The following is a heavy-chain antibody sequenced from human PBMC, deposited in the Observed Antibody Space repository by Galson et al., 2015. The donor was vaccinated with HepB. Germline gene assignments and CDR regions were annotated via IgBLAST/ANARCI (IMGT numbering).Heavy chain of an antibody. J-gene: IGHJ4*02. Sequence: SVKVSCKASGYTFTSYAMHWVRQAPGQRLEWMGWINAGNGNTKYSQKFQGRVTITRDTSASTAYMELSSLRSEDTAVYYCARDRGYYYDSSLYYFDYWGQGTLVTVSS. D-gene: IGHD3-22*01. CDR2: INAGNGNT. V-gene: IGHV1-3*01. CDR3: ARDRGYYYDSSLYYFDY. CDR1: GYTFTSYA.